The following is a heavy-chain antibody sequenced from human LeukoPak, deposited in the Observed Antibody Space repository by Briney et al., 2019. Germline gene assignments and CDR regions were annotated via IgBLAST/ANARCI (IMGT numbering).Heavy chain of an antibody. Sequence: SETLSLTCTVSGGSISSSSYYWGWLRQHPGKGREWIGYIYYSGSTYYNPDLKSRVTISVDTSKNQFSLKLSSVTAADTAVYYCARAYTASHWLDPWGQGTLVTVSS. V-gene: IGHV4-31*03. CDR1: GGSISSSSYY. D-gene: IGHD5-18*01. J-gene: IGHJ5*02. CDR3: ARAYTASHWLDP. CDR2: IYYSGST.